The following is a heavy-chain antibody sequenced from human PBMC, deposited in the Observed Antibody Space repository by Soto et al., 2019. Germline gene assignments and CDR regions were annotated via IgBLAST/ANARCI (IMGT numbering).Heavy chain of an antibody. D-gene: IGHD5-18*01. J-gene: IGHJ4*02. CDR3: AKDLSLQLWLPDRPY. CDR2: ISGSGGST. CDR1: GFTFSSYA. Sequence: GGSLRLSCAASGFTFSSYAMSWVRQAPGKGLEWVSAISGSGGSTYYADSVKGRFTISRDNSKNTLYLQMNSLRAEDTAVYYCAKDLSLQLWLPDRPYWGQGTLVTVSS. V-gene: IGHV3-23*01.